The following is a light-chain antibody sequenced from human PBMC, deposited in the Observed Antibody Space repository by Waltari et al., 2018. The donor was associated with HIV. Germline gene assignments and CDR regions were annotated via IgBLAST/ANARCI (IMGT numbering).Light chain of an antibody. CDR3: QQYYSTPLT. J-gene: IGKJ4*01. CDR2: WAS. V-gene: IGKV4-1*01. CDR1: QSVLYSSNNKNY. Sequence: DIVMTQSPDSLAVSLGERATINCKSSQSVLYSSNNKNYLAWYQQKPGQPPKLLIYWASTRESGVPDQFSGSVSGTDFTLTISSLQAEDVAVYYCQQYYSTPLTFGGGTKVEIK.